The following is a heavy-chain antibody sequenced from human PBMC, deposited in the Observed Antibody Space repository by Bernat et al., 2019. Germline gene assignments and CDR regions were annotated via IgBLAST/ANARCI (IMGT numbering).Heavy chain of an antibody. D-gene: IGHD1-26*01. CDR2: SSGSGGST. V-gene: IGHV3-23*01. Sequence: EVQLLESGGGLVQPGGSLRLSCAASGFTFSSYAMSWVRQAPGKGLEWVSASSGSGGSTYYADSVKGRFTISRDNSKNTLYLQMNSLRAEDTAVYYCAKDLLVGAHLRSGMDVWGQGTTVTVSS. CDR1: GFTFSSYA. J-gene: IGHJ6*02. CDR3: AKDLLVGAHLRSGMDV.